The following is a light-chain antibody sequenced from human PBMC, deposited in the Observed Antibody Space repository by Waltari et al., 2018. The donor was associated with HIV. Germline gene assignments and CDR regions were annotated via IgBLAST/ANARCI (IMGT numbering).Light chain of an antibody. CDR2: CAT. CDR1: QSVRSH. Sequence: EIVMTQSPATLSVSPGGRATLFWRASQSVRSHLAWYQQIPGQGSRLLIYCATTRATCFPARFGGSGSGTEFTLTISSLQSEDFGVYYCQQYNKRPLGITFGQGTRLEI. J-gene: IGKJ5*01. V-gene: IGKV3-15*01. CDR3: QQYNKRPLGIT.